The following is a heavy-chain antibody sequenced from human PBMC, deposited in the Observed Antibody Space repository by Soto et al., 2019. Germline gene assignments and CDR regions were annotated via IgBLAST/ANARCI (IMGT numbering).Heavy chain of an antibody. Sequence: PGGSLRLSCAASGFTFDDYAMHWVRQAPGKGLEWVSGISWNSGSIGYADSVKGRFTISRDNAKNSLYLQMNSLRAEDTALYYCAKSVGSSGWYYFDYWGQGTLVTVS. J-gene: IGHJ4*02. D-gene: IGHD6-19*01. CDR1: GFTFDDYA. V-gene: IGHV3-9*01. CDR2: ISWNSGSI. CDR3: AKSVGSSGWYYFDY.